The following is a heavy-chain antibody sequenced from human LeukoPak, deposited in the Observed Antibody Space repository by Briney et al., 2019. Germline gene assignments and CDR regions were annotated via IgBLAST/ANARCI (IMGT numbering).Heavy chain of an antibody. V-gene: IGHV1-2*02. Sequence: ASVKVSCKASGYTFTGYYMHWVRQAPGQGLEWMGWINPNSGGTSYAQKFQGRVTMTRDTSISTAYMELSRLRSDDTAVYYCARPVVDCSGGSCSSHFDYWGQGTLVTVSS. CDR3: ARPVVDCSGGSCSSHFDY. D-gene: IGHD2-15*01. CDR2: INPNSGGT. J-gene: IGHJ4*02. CDR1: GYTFTGYY.